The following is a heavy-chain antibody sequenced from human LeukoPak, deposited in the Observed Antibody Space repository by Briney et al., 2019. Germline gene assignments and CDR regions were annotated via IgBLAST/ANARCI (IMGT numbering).Heavy chain of an antibody. CDR1: GFSLSTSGMC. CDR2: IDWDDDK. J-gene: IGHJ2*01. Sequence: SGPALVKPTQTLTLTCTFSGFSLSTSGMCVSWIRQPPGKALEWLALIDWDDDKYYSTSLKTRLTISKDTSENQVVLTMTNMDPVDTATYYCARIWDSSGWQSSNNWYFDLWSRGTLATVSS. D-gene: IGHD6-19*01. CDR3: ARIWDSSGWQSSNNWYFDL. V-gene: IGHV2-70*01.